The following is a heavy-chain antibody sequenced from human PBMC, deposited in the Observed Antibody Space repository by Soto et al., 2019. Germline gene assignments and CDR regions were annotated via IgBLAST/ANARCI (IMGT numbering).Heavy chain of an antibody. Sequence: SETLSLTCTVSGGSISSSSYYWGWIRQPPGKGLEWIGSIYYSGSTYYNPSLKSRVTISVDTSKNQFSLRLSSVTAADTAVYYCARPVVAAMSGVDYYFDYWGQGTLVTVSS. V-gene: IGHV4-39*01. D-gene: IGHD2-15*01. J-gene: IGHJ4*02. CDR1: GGSISSSSYY. CDR3: ARPVVAAMSGVDYYFDY. CDR2: IYYSGST.